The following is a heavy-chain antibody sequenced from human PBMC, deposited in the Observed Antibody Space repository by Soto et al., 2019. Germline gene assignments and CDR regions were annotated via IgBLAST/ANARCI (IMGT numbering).Heavy chain of an antibody. V-gene: IGHV4-4*07. D-gene: IGHD6-13*01. CDR2: IYTSGST. CDR1: GGAISSYY. J-gene: IGHJ3*02. Sequence: SETLSLTXTVSGGAISSYYWSWIRQPAGKGLEWIGRIYTSGSTNYNPSLKSRVTMSVDTSKNQFSLKLTSVTAADTAVYYCARARITAAGNHDAFDIWGQGTMVTVSS. CDR3: ARARITAAGNHDAFDI.